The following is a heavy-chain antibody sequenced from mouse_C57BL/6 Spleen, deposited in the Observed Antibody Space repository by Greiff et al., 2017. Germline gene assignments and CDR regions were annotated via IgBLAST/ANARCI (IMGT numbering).Heavy chain of an antibody. J-gene: IGHJ3*01. D-gene: IGHD2-3*01. CDR2: INPSTGGT. Sequence: VQLKQSGPELVKPGASVKISCKASGYSFTGYYMNWVKQSPEKSLEWIGEINPSTGGTTYNQKFKAKATLTVDKSSSTAYMQLKSLTSEDSAVYYCARWGWLLAYWGQGTLVTVSA. CDR1: GYSFTGYY. CDR3: ARWGWLLAY. V-gene: IGHV1-42*01.